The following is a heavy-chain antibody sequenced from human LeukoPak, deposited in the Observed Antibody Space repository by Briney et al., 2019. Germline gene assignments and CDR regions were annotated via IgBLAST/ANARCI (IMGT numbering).Heavy chain of an antibody. CDR2: IYYSGTT. J-gene: IGHJ3*02. Sequence: SEALSLTCTVSGGSISYYYWSWIRQPPGKGLEWIGYIYYSGTTNYNPSLKSRVTISVDTSRNHFSLKLSSVSAADTAVYYCARGGVVPAAIRGAFDIWGQGTMVTVSS. D-gene: IGHD2-2*01. V-gene: IGHV4-59*01. CDR3: ARGGVVPAAIRGAFDI. CDR1: GGSISYYY.